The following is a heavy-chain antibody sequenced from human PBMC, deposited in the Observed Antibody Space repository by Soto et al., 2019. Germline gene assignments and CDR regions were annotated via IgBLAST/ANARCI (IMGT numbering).Heavy chain of an antibody. V-gene: IGHV3-9*01. Sequence: PGGSLRLSCVVSGSTIDDYAMHWVRQVPGKGLEWVSGIFWVGGGTGYADSVKGRFTISRDRARSSLSLQMSSLRIEDTAVYYCVKDLGRGGLESWCQGTRVTVSS. CDR3: VKDLGRGGLES. D-gene: IGHD3-16*01. J-gene: IGHJ4*02. CDR2: IFWVGGGT. CDR1: GSTIDDYA.